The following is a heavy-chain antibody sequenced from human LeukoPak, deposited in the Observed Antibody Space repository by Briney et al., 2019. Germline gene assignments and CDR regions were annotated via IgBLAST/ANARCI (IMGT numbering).Heavy chain of an antibody. CDR2: INPSGGST. V-gene: IGHV1-46*01. Sequence: ASVKVSCKASGYTFTSYYMNWVRQAPGQGLEWMGIINPSGGSTSYAQKFQGRVTMTRDMSTSTVYMELSSLRSEDTAVYYCARDRHLLYYGSGSYYFDYWGQGTLVTVSS. CDR1: GYTFTSYY. CDR3: ARDRHLLYYGSGSYYFDY. J-gene: IGHJ4*02. D-gene: IGHD3-10*01.